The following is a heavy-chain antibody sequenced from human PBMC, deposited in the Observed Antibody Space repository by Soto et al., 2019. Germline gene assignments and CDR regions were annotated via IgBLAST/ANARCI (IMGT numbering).Heavy chain of an antibody. J-gene: IGHJ4*02. CDR1: GGSISSSNW. CDR3: ARDMAGAVAGLLDY. CDR2: IYHSGST. V-gene: IGHV4-4*02. D-gene: IGHD6-19*01. Sequence: SETLSLTCAVSGGSISSSNWWSWVRQPPGKGLEWIGEIYHSGSTNYNPSLKSRVTISVDKSKNQFSLKLSSVTAADTAVYYCARDMAGAVAGLLDYWGQGTLVTVSS.